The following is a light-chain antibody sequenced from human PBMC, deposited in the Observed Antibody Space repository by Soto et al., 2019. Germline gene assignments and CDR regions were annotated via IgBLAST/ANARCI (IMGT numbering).Light chain of an antibody. V-gene: IGKV1-17*01. Sequence: DIQMTQSPSAMSASVGDRVTITCRAIQGIRNDLGWYQHKPGKAPKRLIFAASSLQSGVSSRFSGSGSGTEFTLTISSLQPEDSATYYCLQHDSYPLTFGGGTKVDIK. CDR3: LQHDSYPLT. CDR2: AAS. CDR1: QGIRND. J-gene: IGKJ4*01.